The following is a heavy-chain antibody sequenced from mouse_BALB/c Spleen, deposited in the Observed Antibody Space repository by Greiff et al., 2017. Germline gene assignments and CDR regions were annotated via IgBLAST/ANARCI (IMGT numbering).Heavy chain of an antibody. D-gene: IGHD2-2*01. V-gene: IGHV3-2*02. CDR2: ISYSGST. J-gene: IGHJ3*01. Sequence: EVHLVESGPGLVKPSQSLSLTCTVTGYSITSDYAWNWIRQFPGNKLGWMGYISYSGSTSYNPSLKSRISITRDTSKNQFFLQLNSVTTEDTATYYCARQGYYGYDEAYWGQGTLVTVSA. CDR1: GYSITSDYA. CDR3: ARQGYYGYDEAY.